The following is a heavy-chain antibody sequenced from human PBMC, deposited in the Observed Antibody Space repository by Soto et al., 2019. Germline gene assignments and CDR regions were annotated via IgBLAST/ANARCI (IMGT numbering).Heavy chain of an antibody. J-gene: IGHJ6*02. Sequence: SETLSLTCTVSGGSISSSSYYWGWIRQPPGKGLEWIGSIYYSGSTYYNPSLKSRVTISVDTSKNQFSLRLSSVTAADTAVYYCARLRGEGYYHYGMDVWGQGTTVTVSS. CDR2: IYYSGST. V-gene: IGHV4-39*01. D-gene: IGHD3-10*01. CDR3: ARLRGEGYYHYGMDV. CDR1: GGSISSSSYY.